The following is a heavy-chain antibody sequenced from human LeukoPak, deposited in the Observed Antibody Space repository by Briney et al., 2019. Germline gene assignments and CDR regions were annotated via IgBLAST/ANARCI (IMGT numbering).Heavy chain of an antibody. J-gene: IGHJ6*02. CDR2: ICTAGDT. CDR3: ARESPPNSSSWGMDV. V-gene: IGHV3-13*01. CDR1: GFTFSSYD. D-gene: IGHD6-13*01. Sequence: GGSLRLSCAASGFTFSSYDMHWVRQATGKGLEWVSAICTAGDTYYPGSVKGRFTISRENAKNSLYLQMNSLRAGDAAVYYCARESPPNSSSWGMDVWGQGTTVTVSS.